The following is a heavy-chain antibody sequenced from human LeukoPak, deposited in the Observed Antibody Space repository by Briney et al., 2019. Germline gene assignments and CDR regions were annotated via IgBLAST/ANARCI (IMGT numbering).Heavy chain of an antibody. CDR2: INTDGSST. V-gene: IGHV3-74*01. D-gene: IGHD6-6*01. CDR1: GFTFSNYW. J-gene: IGHJ4*02. Sequence: LAGGSLRLSCAASGFTFSNYWMHWVRQAPGKGLVWVSRINTDGSSTNYADSVKGRFTTSRDNAKNTLYLQMNSLRAEDTAVYFCAREYTTSSRRYFDYWGQGTLVTVSS. CDR3: AREYTTSSRRYFDY.